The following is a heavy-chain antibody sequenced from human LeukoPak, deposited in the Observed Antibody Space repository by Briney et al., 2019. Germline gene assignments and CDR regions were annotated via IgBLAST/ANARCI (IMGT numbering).Heavy chain of an antibody. CDR3: ARDNDNYSGDY. D-gene: IGHD4-11*01. CDR1: GYTFTSYH. Sequence: GASVKVSCKASGYTFTSYHMHWVRQAPGQGLEWMGIINPSGGSTSYAQRFQGRVTLTRDTSTSTVYMELSSLTSEDTAVYSSARDNDNYSGDYWGQGTLVTVSS. J-gene: IGHJ4*02. V-gene: IGHV1-46*01. CDR2: INPSGGST.